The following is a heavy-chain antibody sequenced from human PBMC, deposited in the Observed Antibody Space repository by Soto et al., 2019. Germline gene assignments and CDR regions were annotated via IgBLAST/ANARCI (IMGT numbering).Heavy chain of an antibody. V-gene: IGHV5-10-1*01. Sequence: EVQLVQSGAEVKKPGESLRISCKCSGYSFTSYWISWVRQMPGKGLEWMGRIDPSDTYTNYSPSFQGHVTISADKSISTAYLQWSSLKASDIAMYYCARLQAAAGVNDLTFDYWGQGTLVTVSS. J-gene: IGHJ4*02. CDR1: GYSFTSYW. CDR2: IDPSDTYT. D-gene: IGHD6-13*01. CDR3: ARLQAAAGVNDLTFDY.